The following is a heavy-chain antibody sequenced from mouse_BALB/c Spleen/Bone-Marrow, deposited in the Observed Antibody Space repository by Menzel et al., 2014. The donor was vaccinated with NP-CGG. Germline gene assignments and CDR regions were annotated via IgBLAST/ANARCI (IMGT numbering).Heavy chain of an antibody. CDR1: GYAFSTYW. CDR3: ARVGFSCDY. CDR2: IYPGDGDT. V-gene: IGHV1-80*01. D-gene: IGHD3-1*01. J-gene: IGHJ2*01. Sequence: VQLQQSGAELVRPGSSVKISCKASGYAFSTYWMNWVKQRPGQGLEWIGQIYPGDGDTNYNEKFKGKATLTADKSSSTASIQLSSLTSEDSAVYFCARVGFSCDYWGQGTTLTVSS.